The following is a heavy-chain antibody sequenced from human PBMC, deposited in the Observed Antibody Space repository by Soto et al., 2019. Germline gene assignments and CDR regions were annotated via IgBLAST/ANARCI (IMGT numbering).Heavy chain of an antibody. CDR2: IYYSGST. J-gene: IGHJ3*02. V-gene: IGHV4-59*08. CDR1: GGSISSYY. Sequence: SETLSLTCTVSGGSISSYYWSWIRQPPGKGLEWIGYIYYSGSTNYNPSLKSRVTISVDTSKNQFSLKLSSVTAADTAAYHCSRLPYCSGGSCYSIDDAFDIWGQGTMVTVSS. D-gene: IGHD2-15*01. CDR3: SRLPYCSGGSCYSIDDAFDI.